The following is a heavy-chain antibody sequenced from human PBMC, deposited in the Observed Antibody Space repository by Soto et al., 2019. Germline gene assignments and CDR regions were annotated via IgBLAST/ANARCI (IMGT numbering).Heavy chain of an antibody. V-gene: IGHV4-34*01. J-gene: IGHJ4*02. Sequence: PSETLSLTCAVYGGSFSGYYWSWIRQPPGKGLEWIGEINHSGSTNYNPSLKSRDTISVDTSKNQFSLKLSSVTAADTAVYYCARTRSRNGSGSYLGSHTLHSRQYYFDYWGQGTLVTVSS. CDR1: GGSFSGYY. CDR2: INHSGST. D-gene: IGHD3-10*01. CDR3: ARTRSRNGSGSYLGSHTLHSRQYYFDY.